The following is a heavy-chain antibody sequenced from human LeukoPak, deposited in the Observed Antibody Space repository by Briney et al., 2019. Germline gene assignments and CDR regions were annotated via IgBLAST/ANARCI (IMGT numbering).Heavy chain of an antibody. CDR3: ARESISSGYYYFDY. Sequence: SVKVSCKTSGYLFIRYGISWVRQTPGQGLEWMGRIIPILGIANYAQKFQGRVTITADKSTSTAYMELSSLRSEDTAVYYCARESISSGYYYFDYWGQGTLVTVSS. D-gene: IGHD3-22*01. V-gene: IGHV1-69*04. CDR1: GYLFIRYG. J-gene: IGHJ4*02. CDR2: IIPILGIA.